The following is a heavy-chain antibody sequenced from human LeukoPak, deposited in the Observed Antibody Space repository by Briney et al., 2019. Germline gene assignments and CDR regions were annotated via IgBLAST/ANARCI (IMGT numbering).Heavy chain of an antibody. CDR3: ARDLNREDFDY. Sequence: AGGSLRLFCAASGFGLSSYDMHWVRQAPGKGLEWVAIIWFDGSAKYYGDSVKGRFTISRDNSKNTLYLQMNSLRVEDTAVYYCARDLNREDFDYWGQGTLVAVSS. V-gene: IGHV3-33*01. D-gene: IGHD1-14*01. CDR1: GFGLSSYD. J-gene: IGHJ4*02. CDR2: IWFDGSAK.